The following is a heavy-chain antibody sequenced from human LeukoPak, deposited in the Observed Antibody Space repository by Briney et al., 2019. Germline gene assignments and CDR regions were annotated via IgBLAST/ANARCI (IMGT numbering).Heavy chain of an antibody. CDR3: ARLRMIDSDSSGSYLGYFDY. CDR1: DGSISSSSYY. Sequence: PSETLSLTCTVSDGSISSSSYYWGWIRQPPGKGLEWIGSIYYSGSTYYNPSLKSRVTISVDKSKNQFSLKLSSVTAADTAVYYCARLRMIDSDSSGSYLGYFDYWGQGTLVTVSS. D-gene: IGHD3-10*01. J-gene: IGHJ4*02. V-gene: IGHV4-39*07. CDR2: IYYSGST.